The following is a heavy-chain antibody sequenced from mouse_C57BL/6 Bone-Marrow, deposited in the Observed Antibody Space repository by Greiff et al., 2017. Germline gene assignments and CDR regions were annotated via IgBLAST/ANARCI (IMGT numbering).Heavy chain of an antibody. CDR2: IDPENGDT. V-gene: IGHV14-4*01. J-gene: IGHJ1*03. CDR3: TTGYFDV. CDR1: GFNIKDDY. Sequence: VQLKQSGAELVRPGASVTLSCTASGFNIKDDYMHWVKQRPEQGLEWIGWIDPENGDTEYASKFQGKATITADTSSNTAYLQLSSLTSEDTAVYYCTTGYFDVWGTGTTVTVSS.